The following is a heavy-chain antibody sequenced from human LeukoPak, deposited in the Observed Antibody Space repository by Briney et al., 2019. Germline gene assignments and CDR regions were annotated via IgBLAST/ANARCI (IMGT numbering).Heavy chain of an antibody. CDR1: GGSISSYY. V-gene: IGHV4-59*08. D-gene: IGHD1-1*01. J-gene: IGHJ5*02. CDR2: IYYSGST. CDR3: ARHTTGCFDP. Sequence: SETLSLTCTVSGGSISSYYWSRIRQPPGKGLEWIGYIYYSGSTNYNPSLKSRVTISVDTSKNQFSLKLSSVTAADTAVYYCARHTTGCFDPWGQGTLVTVSS.